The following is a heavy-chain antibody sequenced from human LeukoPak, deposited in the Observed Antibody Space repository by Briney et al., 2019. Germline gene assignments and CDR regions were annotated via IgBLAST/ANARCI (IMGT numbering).Heavy chain of an antibody. D-gene: IGHD6-13*01. J-gene: IGHJ3*02. CDR2: INQDGSEK. CDR3: ARSISSSWNAFDI. CDR1: GFTFTNYW. Sequence: GGSLRLSCVASGFTFTNYWMNWVRQAPGEGLEWVANINQDGSEKYYVDSVKGRFTISRDNAKNSLYLQMNSLRVEDTAVYYCARSISSSWNAFDIWGQGTMVTVTS. V-gene: IGHV3-7*01.